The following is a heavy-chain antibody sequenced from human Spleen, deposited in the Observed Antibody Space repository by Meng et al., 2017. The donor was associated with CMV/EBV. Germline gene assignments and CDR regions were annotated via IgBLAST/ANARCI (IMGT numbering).Heavy chain of an antibody. D-gene: IGHD6-13*01. CDR1: GFTFSSYA. V-gene: IGHV3-30-3*01. Sequence: GESLKISCAASGFTFSSYAMHWVRQAPGKGLEGVAVISYDGSNKYYADSVKGRFTISRDNSKNTLYLQMNSLRAEDTAVYYCARDGQQLVVGYFDYWGQGTLVTVSS. J-gene: IGHJ4*02. CDR2: ISYDGSNK. CDR3: ARDGQQLVVGYFDY.